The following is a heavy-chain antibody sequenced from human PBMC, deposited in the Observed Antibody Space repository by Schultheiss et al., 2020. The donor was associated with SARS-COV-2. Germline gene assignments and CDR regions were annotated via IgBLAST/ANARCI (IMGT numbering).Heavy chain of an antibody. CDR1: GGSISSYY. D-gene: IGHD2-15*01. CDR3: ARGPGRYCSGGSCFFDY. CDR2: IYYSGST. V-gene: IGHV4-59*08. J-gene: IGHJ4*02. Sequence: SETLSLTCTVSGGSISSYYWCWIRQPPGKGLEWIGYIYYSGSTYYNPSLKSRVTISVDTSKNQFSLKLSSVTAADTAVYYCARGPGRYCSGGSCFFDYWGQGTLVTVSS.